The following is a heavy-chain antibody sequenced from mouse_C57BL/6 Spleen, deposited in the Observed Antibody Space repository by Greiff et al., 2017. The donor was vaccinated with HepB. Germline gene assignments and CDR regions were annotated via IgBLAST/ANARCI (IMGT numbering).Heavy chain of an antibody. J-gene: IGHJ3*01. V-gene: IGHV1-22*01. Sequence: EVQLQQSGPELVKPGASVKMSCKASGYTFTDYKMHWVKQSHGKSLEWIGYINPNNGGTSYNQKFKGKATLTVNKSSSTAYMELRSLTSEDSAVYYCAQTAQATRFAYWGQGTLVTVSA. CDR1: GYTFTDYK. D-gene: IGHD3-2*02. CDR3: AQTAQATRFAY. CDR2: INPNNGGT.